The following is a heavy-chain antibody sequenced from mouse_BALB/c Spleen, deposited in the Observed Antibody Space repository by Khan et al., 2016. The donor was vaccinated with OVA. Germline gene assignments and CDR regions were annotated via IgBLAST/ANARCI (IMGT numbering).Heavy chain of an antibody. D-gene: IGHD1-1*01. CDR3: TRSRYYGSSYFDY. V-gene: IGHV1-9*01. Sequence: QVQLQQSGAELMKPGASVKISCKATGYTFSGYWIEWVKQRPGHGLEWIGEILPGSGSTKYNEKFKGKATLTADTSSNTAYMTLSSLTSEDSAVYYCTRSRYYGSSYFDYWGQGTTLTVSS. CDR1: GYTFSGYW. J-gene: IGHJ2*01. CDR2: ILPGSGST.